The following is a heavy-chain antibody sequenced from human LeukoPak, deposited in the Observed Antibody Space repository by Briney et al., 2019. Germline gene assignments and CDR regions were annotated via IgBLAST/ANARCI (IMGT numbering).Heavy chain of an antibody. Sequence: GRSLRLSCAASGFTFSSYGMHWVRQAPGKGLEWVAVIWYGGSNKYYADSVKGRFTISRDNSKNTLYLQMNSQRAEDTAVYYCARGYGDYVRDWGQGTLVTVSS. J-gene: IGHJ4*02. D-gene: IGHD4-17*01. V-gene: IGHV3-33*08. CDR1: GFTFSSYG. CDR2: IWYGGSNK. CDR3: ARGYGDYVRD.